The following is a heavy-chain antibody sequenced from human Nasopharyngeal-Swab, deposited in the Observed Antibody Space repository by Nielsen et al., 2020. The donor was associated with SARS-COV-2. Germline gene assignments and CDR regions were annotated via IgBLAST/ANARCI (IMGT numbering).Heavy chain of an antibody. Sequence: WIRQPPGKGLEWVAVIWYDGSNKYYADFVKGRFIISRDNSKNTLYLQMNSLRAEDTAVYYCAKGTKNGGWIGYYYYMDVWGKGTTVTVSS. D-gene: IGHD2-2*03. V-gene: IGHV3-33*06. CDR2: IWYDGSNK. J-gene: IGHJ6*03. CDR3: AKGTKNGGWIGYYYYMDV.